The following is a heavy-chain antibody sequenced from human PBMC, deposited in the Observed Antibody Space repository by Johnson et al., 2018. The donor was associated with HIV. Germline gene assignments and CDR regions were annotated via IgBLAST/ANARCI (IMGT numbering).Heavy chain of an antibody. J-gene: IGHJ3*02. CDR2: TSYDEFKK. CDR1: GFIFSDYA. CDR3: AKDYLRWPRQSGAFDI. V-gene: IGHV3-30*04. Sequence: QVQLVESGGGLIQPGGSLRLSCAASGFIFSDYAMLWVRLTPGKGLAWVAVTSYDEFKKNYEDSEKGRFTISRDNSKNTLFLQMNSLRAEDTAVYYCAKDYLRWPRQSGAFDIWGQGTMVTVSS. D-gene: IGHD3-16*01.